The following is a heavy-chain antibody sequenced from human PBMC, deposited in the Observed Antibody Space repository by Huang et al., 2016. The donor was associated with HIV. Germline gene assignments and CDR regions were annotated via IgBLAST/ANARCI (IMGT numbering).Heavy chain of an antibody. CDR3: ARTKGEFDF. V-gene: IGHV1-18*04. CDR1: GYKFHIYE. J-gene: IGHJ4*02. D-gene: IGHD3-16*01. CDR2: ISGDNVST. Sequence: QIHLVQSVPEVKQPGASVKVSCKASGYKFHIYEITGVRQTPGQGLEWMGWISGDNVSTRFAQKFQDRITMTTDVSTSTAYLELRSLRLDDTAVYYCARTKGEFDFWGQGALVTVSS.